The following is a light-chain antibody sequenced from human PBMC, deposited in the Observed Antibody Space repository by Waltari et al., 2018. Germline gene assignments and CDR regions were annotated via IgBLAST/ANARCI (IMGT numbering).Light chain of an antibody. Sequence: QSVLTQPPSASGAPGQGVIISCSGSGSNIGSNPVNWYQQIPGTAPTLRIDCNNERAAGVPGRVSGSNAGTSASLAISGLQSDDEGDYYCAAWDDWVKGPVFGGGTKLTVL. J-gene: IGLJ2*01. V-gene: IGLV1-44*01. CDR1: GSNIGSNP. CDR3: AAWDDWVKGPV. CDR2: CNN.